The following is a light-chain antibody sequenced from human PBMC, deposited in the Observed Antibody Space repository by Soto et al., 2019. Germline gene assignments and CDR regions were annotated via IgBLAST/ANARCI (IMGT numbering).Light chain of an antibody. CDR2: SND. J-gene: IGLJ1*01. CDR3: AAWDDSLSGYV. V-gene: IGLV1-47*02. Sequence: VLTQPPSASGTPGQRVTISCSGSSSNIGSNYVYWYQQLPGTAPKLLIYSNDQRPSGVPDRFSGSKSGTSASLAISGPRSEDEADYYCAAWDDSLSGYVFGTGTKVTVL. CDR1: SSNIGSNY.